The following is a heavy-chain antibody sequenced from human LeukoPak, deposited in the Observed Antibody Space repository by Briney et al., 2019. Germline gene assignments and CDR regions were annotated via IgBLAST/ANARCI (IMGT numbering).Heavy chain of an antibody. D-gene: IGHD6-13*01. V-gene: IGHV3-23*01. J-gene: IGHJ4*02. CDR2: IRSSGDST. CDR1: GFTFSNYG. Sequence: GGSLRLSCAASGFTFSNYGMSWVRQAPGKGLEWVSSIRSSGDSTYYADSVKGRFTISRDNSKNTLYLQMSSLRAEDTAVYYCAKGEYSSSWYYFDYWGQGTLVTVSS. CDR3: AKGEYSSSWYYFDY.